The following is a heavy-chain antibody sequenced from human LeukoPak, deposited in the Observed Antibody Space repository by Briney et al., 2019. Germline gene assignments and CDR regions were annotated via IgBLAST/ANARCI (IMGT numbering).Heavy chain of an antibody. Sequence: ASVKVSCKASGYTFTGYYMRWVRRAPGQGLEWMGWINPNSGGTNYAQKFQGRVTMTRDTSISTAYMELSRLRSDDTAVYYCARDTGDTVTQYYYYYYMDVWGKGTTVTVSS. CDR3: ARDTGDTVTQYYYYYYMDV. J-gene: IGHJ6*03. CDR1: GYTFTGYY. CDR2: INPNSGGT. D-gene: IGHD4-17*01. V-gene: IGHV1-2*02.